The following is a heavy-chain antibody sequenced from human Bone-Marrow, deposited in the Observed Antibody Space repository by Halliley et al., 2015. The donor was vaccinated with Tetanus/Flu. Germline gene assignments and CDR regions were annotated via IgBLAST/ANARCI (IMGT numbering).Heavy chain of an antibody. CDR3: ARQGIWGGYHKALDAFDI. D-gene: IGHD3-3*01. J-gene: IGHJ3*02. V-gene: IGHV5-51*01. Sequence: QLVQSGAEVKKPGESLKISCKGSGYSFNTYSIGWVRQMPGKGLEWMGLIYPRDSDTRYSPSFQGQVTISADKSITTSYLQWSSLKASDTAIYYCARQGIWGGYHKALDAFDIWGQGTMVTVSS. CDR2: IYPRDSDT. CDR1: GYSFNTYS.